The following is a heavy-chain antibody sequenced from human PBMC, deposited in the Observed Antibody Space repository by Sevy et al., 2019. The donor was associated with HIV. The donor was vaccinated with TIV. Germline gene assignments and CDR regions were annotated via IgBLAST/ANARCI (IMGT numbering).Heavy chain of an antibody. Sequence: GESLKISCKGSGYDFSTSWIAWVRQMPGKGLELMGIIFPGDSDTRYSPSFQGQVTISADKSIRTSYVQWRSLKASETAIYYCARRGILLRGGDYFYYGLDVWGQGTTVTVSS. J-gene: IGHJ6*02. CDR2: IFPGDSDT. CDR1: GYDFSTSW. V-gene: IGHV5-51*01. D-gene: IGHD1-26*01. CDR3: ARRGILLRGGDYFYYGLDV.